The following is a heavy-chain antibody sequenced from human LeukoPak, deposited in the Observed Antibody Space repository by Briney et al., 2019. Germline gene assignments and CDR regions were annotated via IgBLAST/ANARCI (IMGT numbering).Heavy chain of an antibody. D-gene: IGHD3-22*01. V-gene: IGHV3-23*01. J-gene: IGHJ4*02. Sequence: GGSLRLSCAASGFTFNNYAMSWVRQAPGKGLEWVSGISGSGGSTYYADSVKGRFTISRDNSRNTLYLQMNSLRAEDTAVYYCATRDFYDSSGVYYYYFDYWGQGTLVTVSS. CDR3: ATRDFYDSSGVYYYYFDY. CDR1: GFTFNNYA. CDR2: ISGSGGST.